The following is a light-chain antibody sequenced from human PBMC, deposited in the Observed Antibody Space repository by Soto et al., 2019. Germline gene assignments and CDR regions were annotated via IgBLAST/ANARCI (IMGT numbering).Light chain of an antibody. CDR1: QSISSY. J-gene: IGKJ2*01. CDR3: QQSYSTPYT. Sequence: DIQMTQSPSSLSASVGDRVTITCRASQSISSYLNWYQQKPGKAPKLLIYAASSLQSGVPSRFSGSGSGTDFTLNISSLQPEEFATYYCQQSYSTPYTFGQGTKLEIK. V-gene: IGKV1-39*01. CDR2: AAS.